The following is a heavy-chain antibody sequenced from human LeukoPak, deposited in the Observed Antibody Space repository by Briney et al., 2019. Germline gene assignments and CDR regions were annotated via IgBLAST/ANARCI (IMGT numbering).Heavy chain of an antibody. D-gene: IGHD3-10*01. CDR3: ATGDYYGSGSYYNFDY. Sequence: TSVKVSCKASGYTFTTYEIYWVRQATGQGLEWVGWMSPNSGNTVYAQKFQGRVTMTEDTSTDTAYMELSSLRSEDTAVYYCATGDYYGSGSYYNFDYWGQGTLVTVSS. CDR2: MSPNSGNT. V-gene: IGHV1-8*02. CDR1: GYTFTTYE. J-gene: IGHJ4*02.